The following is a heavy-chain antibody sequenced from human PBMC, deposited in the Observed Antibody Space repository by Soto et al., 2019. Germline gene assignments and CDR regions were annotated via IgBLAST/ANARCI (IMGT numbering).Heavy chain of an antibody. V-gene: IGHV3-23*01. Sequence: EVQLLESGGGLVQPGESLRLSCAASAFTFSRYGMSWVRQAPGMGLEWVSGISASGARTYYADSVKGRFTISRDNSKNTLDLQMNSLRAEDTGIYYCVKDKVEKDPMFRGVIIELPPGYWGHGTLVTVSS. CDR3: VKDKVEKDPMFRGVIIELPPGY. D-gene: IGHD3-10*01. CDR1: AFTFSRYG. J-gene: IGHJ4*01. CDR2: ISASGART.